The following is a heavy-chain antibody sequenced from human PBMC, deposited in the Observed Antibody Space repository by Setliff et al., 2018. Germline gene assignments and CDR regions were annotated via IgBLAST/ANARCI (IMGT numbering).Heavy chain of an antibody. Sequence: SETLSLTCAVSGISITSGHCWGWIRQPPGKGLEWIATIYHRGRTYYNPSLDSRVTISLDTSKNQYSLRLRSVTAADTAVYYCASPRRDDLDTPFDAFDLWGQGTKVTVSS. CDR2: IYHRGRT. J-gene: IGHJ3*01. V-gene: IGHV4-38-2*01. CDR3: ASPRRDDLDTPFDAFDL. CDR1: GISITSGHC. D-gene: IGHD1-1*01.